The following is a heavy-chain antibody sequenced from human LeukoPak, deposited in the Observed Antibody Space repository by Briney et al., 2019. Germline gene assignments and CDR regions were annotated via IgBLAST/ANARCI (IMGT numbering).Heavy chain of an antibody. V-gene: IGHV3-11*06. D-gene: IGHD2-21*02. Sequence: GGSLRLSCEASGFTFSDYYMSWIRQAPGKGLEWVSYISSSSSYTNYADSVKGRFTISRDNAKNSLYLQMNSLRAEDTAVYYCARGPPVVVTARFDYWGQGTLVTVSS. J-gene: IGHJ4*02. CDR2: ISSSSSYT. CDR3: ARGPPVVVTARFDY. CDR1: GFTFSDYY.